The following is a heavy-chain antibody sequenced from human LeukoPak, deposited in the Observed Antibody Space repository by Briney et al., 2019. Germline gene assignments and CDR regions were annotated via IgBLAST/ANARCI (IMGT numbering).Heavy chain of an antibody. CDR1: GYTFTNYD. J-gene: IGHJ4*02. CDR2: MNPNSGNT. D-gene: IGHD5-18*01. Sequence: ASVKVSCKASGYTFTNYDINWVRQATGQGLEWMGWMNPNSGNTGYAQKFQGRVTITRNTSISTAYMELSSLRSEDTAVYYCAKWGPGRAMAFDYWGQGTLVTVSS. CDR3: AKWGPGRAMAFDY. V-gene: IGHV1-8*03.